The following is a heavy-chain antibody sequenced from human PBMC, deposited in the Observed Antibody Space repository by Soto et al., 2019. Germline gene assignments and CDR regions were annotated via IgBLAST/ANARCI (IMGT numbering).Heavy chain of an antibody. Sequence: QVQLVQSGAEVKKPGSSVKVSCKASGGTFSSSAISWVRQAPGQGLEWMGGIIPMSGIGKYAQKFQGRVTITADDSTSTVYVELNRLRSEDTAVYYCVRDGSIAAAGSNYYYGMDVWGQGTTVTVSS. D-gene: IGHD6-13*01. CDR3: VRDGSIAAAGSNYYYGMDV. V-gene: IGHV1-69*01. J-gene: IGHJ6*02. CDR1: GGTFSSSA. CDR2: IIPMSGIG.